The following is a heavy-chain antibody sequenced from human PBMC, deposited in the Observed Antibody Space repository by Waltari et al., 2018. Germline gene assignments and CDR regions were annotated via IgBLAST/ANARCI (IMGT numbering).Heavy chain of an antibody. CDR3: TTAFAGHLGELSWPSY. CDR2: IKSKTEGWTT. D-gene: IGHD3-16*02. J-gene: IGHJ4*02. Sequence: EVQLVESGGGLVKPGGSLRLSCAASGFTFSNAWMSWVRQAAGKGLEWVGRIKSKTEGWTTDYAAPVKGRFTISRDDSKNTLYLQMNSLKTEDTAVYYCTTAFAGHLGELSWPSYWGQGPLVTVSS. CDR1: GFTFSNAW. V-gene: IGHV3-15*01.